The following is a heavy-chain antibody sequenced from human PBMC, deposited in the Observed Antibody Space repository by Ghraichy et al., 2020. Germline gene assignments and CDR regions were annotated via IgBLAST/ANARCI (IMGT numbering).Heavy chain of an antibody. V-gene: IGHV3-48*01. CDR2: ISPSGRTM. J-gene: IGHJ3*02. Sequence: GESLNISCAASGFTFSDYSMNWVRQAPGKGLEWVSYISPSGRTMYYADSVKGRFTISRDNAKNSLYLQVNSLRAEDTAVYYCARDRLYAFDIWGQGTMVTVSS. D-gene: IGHD6-19*01. CDR3: ARDRLYAFDI. CDR1: GFTFSDYS.